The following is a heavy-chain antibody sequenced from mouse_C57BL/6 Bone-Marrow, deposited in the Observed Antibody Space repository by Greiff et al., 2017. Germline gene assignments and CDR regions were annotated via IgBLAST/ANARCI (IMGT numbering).Heavy chain of an antibody. V-gene: IGHV1-81*01. CDR2: IYPRSGNT. J-gene: IGHJ2*01. CDR1: GYTFTSYG. CDR3: ARYGNYGGFDY. Sequence: VQLQQSGAELARPGASVKLSCKASGYTFTSYGISWVKQRTGQGLEWIGKIYPRSGNTYYNEKFKGKATLTADKSSSTAYMELRSLTSEDSAVYFCARYGNYGGFDYGGQGTTLTVSS. D-gene: IGHD2-1*01.